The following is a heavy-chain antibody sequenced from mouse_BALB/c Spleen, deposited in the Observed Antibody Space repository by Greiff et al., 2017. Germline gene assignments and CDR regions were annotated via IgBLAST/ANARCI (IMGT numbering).Heavy chain of an antibody. CDR1: GYSFTGYN. CDR3: AVWYRTMDY. D-gene: IGHD2-10*02. V-gene: IGHV1S135*01. Sequence: VQLKESGAELARPGASVKMSCKASGYSFTGYNMNWVKQSNGKSLEWIGNIDPYYGGTSYNQKFKGKATLTVDKSSSTAYMQLKSLTSEDSAVYYCAVWYRTMDYWGQGTSVTVSS. J-gene: IGHJ4*01. CDR2: IDPYYGGT.